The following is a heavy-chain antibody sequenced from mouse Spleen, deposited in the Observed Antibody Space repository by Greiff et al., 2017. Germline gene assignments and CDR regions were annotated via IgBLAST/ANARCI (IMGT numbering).Heavy chain of an antibody. V-gene: IGHV1S135*01. Sequence: VQLKESGPELGKPGASVKISCKASGYSFTGYNMYWVKQSHRKSLEWIGYIDPYNGGTSYNQKSKGKATLTVDKSSSTAYMHLNSLTSEDSAIYYCARKNGYDAMDYWGQGTSVTVSS. J-gene: IGHJ4*01. CDR1: GYSFTGYN. CDR3: ARKNGYDAMDY. CDR2: IDPYNGGT. D-gene: IGHD1-2*01.